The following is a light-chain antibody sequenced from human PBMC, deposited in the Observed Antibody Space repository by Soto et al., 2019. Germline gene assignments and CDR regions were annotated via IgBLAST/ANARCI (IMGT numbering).Light chain of an antibody. CDR3: QQYGSSPFT. CDR1: QSVSNNF. CDR2: GAS. J-gene: IGKJ3*01. V-gene: IGKV3-20*01. Sequence: EIVLTQSPGTLSLSPGERATLSCSASQSVSNNFLAWHQQKPGQGPRLLIYGASSRAGGIPVRFRGSGSGTDFTLTIAGLEPEDFAVYYCQQYGSSPFTFGPGTKVDIK.